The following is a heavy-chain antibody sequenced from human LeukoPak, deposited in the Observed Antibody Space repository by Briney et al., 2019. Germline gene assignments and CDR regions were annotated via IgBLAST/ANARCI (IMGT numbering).Heavy chain of an antibody. Sequence: GGSLRLSCAASGFTVSSNYMSWVRQAPGKGLEWVSVIYSGGSTYYADSVKGRFTISRHNSKNTLYLQMNSLRAEDTAVYYCAKDTTYGGYVSGGTFHIWGQGTMVTVSS. D-gene: IGHD2-15*01. CDR3: AKDTTYGGYVSGGTFHI. V-gene: IGHV3-53*01. J-gene: IGHJ3*02. CDR1: GFTVSSNY. CDR2: IYSGGST.